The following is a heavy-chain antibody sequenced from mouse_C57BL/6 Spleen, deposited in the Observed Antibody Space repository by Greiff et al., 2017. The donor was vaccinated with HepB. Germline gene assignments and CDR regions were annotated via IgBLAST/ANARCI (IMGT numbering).Heavy chain of an antibody. J-gene: IGHJ3*01. D-gene: IGHD1-1*01. CDR3: ARAPITTVVAPFAY. CDR2: ISDGGSYT. Sequence: EVKLVESGGGLVKPGGSLKLSCAASGFTFSSYAMSWVRQTPEKRLEWVATISDGGSYTYYPDNVKGRFTISRDNAKNNLYLQMSHLKSEDTAMYYCARAPITTVVAPFAYWGQGTLVTVSA. V-gene: IGHV5-4*03. CDR1: GFTFSSYA.